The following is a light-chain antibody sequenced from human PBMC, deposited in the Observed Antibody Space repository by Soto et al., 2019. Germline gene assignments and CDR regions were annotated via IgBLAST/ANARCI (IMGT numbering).Light chain of an antibody. Sequence: DIQMTQSPSALSASEGDRVTITCGASQSISSNLNWYQQKAGKAPKLLIYAASSLQSGVPSRFSGSGSGTDFTLTISSLQPEDFATYYCQQSSSTPFTFGGGTKVEIK. V-gene: IGKV1-39*01. CDR2: AAS. J-gene: IGKJ4*01. CDR3: QQSSSTPFT. CDR1: QSISSN.